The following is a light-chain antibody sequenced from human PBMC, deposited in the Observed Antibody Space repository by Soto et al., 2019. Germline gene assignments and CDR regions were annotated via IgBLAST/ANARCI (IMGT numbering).Light chain of an antibody. CDR1: QSISTY. V-gene: IGKV1-39*01. J-gene: IGKJ1*01. Sequence: DIQMTQSPSSLSASVGDRVTITCRASQSISTYLSWFQQKPGKAPKLLIYSASTLQSGVPSRFSGSGSGTDFTLTISRLQPEDFATYHCQQSYSTPWTFGQGTEVEVK. CDR3: QQSYSTPWT. CDR2: SAS.